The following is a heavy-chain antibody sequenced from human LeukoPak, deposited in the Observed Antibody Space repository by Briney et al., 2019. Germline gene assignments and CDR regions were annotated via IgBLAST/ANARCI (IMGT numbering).Heavy chain of an antibody. CDR2: IYHSGSP. CDR3: ARVNINNWHSCDY. V-gene: IGHV4-4*02. CDR1: GGSIGSDNW. D-gene: IGHD1-1*01. Sequence: SETLSLTCAVSGGSIGSDNWWGWVRQPPGKGLEWIGEIYHSGSPNYNPSLKSRVTISVDKSRNHFSLNLSSVTAADTAVYYCARVNINNWHSCDYWGQGTLVTVSS. J-gene: IGHJ4*02.